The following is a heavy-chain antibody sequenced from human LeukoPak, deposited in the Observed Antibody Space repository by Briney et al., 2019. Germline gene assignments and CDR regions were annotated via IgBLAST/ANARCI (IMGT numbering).Heavy chain of an antibody. J-gene: IGHJ3*02. CDR1: GFTFSSYG. CDR3: AKVDSGYSYGYLLGAFDI. Sequence: GGXLRLSCAASGFTFSSYGMHWVRQAPGKGLEGVAFIRYDGSNKYYADYVKGGFTISRDNSKKTVYMQMNSLRAEDTAVYYCAKVDSGYSYGYLLGAFDIWGQGTMVTVSS. CDR2: IRYDGSNK. D-gene: IGHD5-18*01. V-gene: IGHV3-30*02.